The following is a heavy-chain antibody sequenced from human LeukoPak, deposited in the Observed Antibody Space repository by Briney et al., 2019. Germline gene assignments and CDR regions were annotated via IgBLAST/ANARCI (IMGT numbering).Heavy chain of an antibody. J-gene: IGHJ4*02. D-gene: IGHD3-10*01. CDR3: ARVRGSGSYFVNY. CDR2: IFPNSGDT. Sequence: ASVKVSCKASGYSFTGYYMHWVRQAPGQGPEWMGWIFPNSGDTHYAQKFQGRVSMTRDTSISTAYMELSRLRSDDTAVYYCARVRGSGSYFVNYWGQGTLVTVSS. V-gene: IGHV1-2*02. CDR1: GYSFTGYY.